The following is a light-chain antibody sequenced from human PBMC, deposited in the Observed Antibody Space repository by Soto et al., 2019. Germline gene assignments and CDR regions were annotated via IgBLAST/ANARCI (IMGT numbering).Light chain of an antibody. CDR2: DAS. J-gene: IGKJ1*01. Sequence: DIQMTQSPSTLSPSVEARVTITCRASQGISRWLAWYQQKPGKAPKLLIYDASTLESGVPSRFSGSGSGTEFTLAISSLQPDDFATYYCQQYDNYRAFGQGTKVDIK. CDR3: QQYDNYRA. V-gene: IGKV1-5*01. CDR1: QGISRW.